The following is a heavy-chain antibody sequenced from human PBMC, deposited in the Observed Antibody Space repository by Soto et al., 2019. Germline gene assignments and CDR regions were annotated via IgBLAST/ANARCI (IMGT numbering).Heavy chain of an antibody. Sequence: GGSLRLSCAASGFTFSSYDMHWVRQATGKGLEWVSAIGTAGDTYYPGSVKGRFTISRENAKNSLYLQMNSLRAEDTAVYYCARVKRYGPFEVFDYWGQGTLVTVSS. V-gene: IGHV3-13*01. D-gene: IGHD3-9*01. CDR1: GFTFSSYD. J-gene: IGHJ4*02. CDR3: ARVKRYGPFEVFDY. CDR2: IGTAGDT.